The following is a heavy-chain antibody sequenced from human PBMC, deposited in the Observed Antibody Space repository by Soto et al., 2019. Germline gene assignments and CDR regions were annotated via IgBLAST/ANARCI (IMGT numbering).Heavy chain of an antibody. CDR3: AKDRRYCSSTSCYVRLAFDI. V-gene: IGHV3-23*01. Sequence: PGGSLRLSSVASGLTFRTYLMHWVRQAPGKGLEWVAAICGGGGSTYYVDSVKGRFTISRDNSKNTLYLQMNSLRAEDTAVYYCAKDRRYCSSTSCYVRLAFDIWGQGTMVTVSS. CDR2: ICGGGGST. CDR1: GLTFRTYL. D-gene: IGHD2-2*01. J-gene: IGHJ3*02.